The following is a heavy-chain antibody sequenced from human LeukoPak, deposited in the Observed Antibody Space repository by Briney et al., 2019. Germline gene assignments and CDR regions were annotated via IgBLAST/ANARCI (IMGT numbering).Heavy chain of an antibody. CDR2: IKQDGSEK. Sequence: GGSLRLSCAASGFTFSSYWMNWVRQAPGKGLEWVANIKQDGSEKYYVDSVKGRFTISRDNAKNSLYLQMNSLRVEDTAVYYCARDAEHGDCGVDYWGQGTLVTVSS. CDR3: ARDAEHGDCGVDY. J-gene: IGHJ4*02. CDR1: GFTFSSYW. V-gene: IGHV3-7*01. D-gene: IGHD2-21*02.